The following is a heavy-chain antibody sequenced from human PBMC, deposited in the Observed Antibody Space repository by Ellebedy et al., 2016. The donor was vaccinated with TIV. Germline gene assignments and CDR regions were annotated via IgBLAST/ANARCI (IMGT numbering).Heavy chain of an antibody. V-gene: IGHV3-7*01. CDR1: GFSFRSYW. J-gene: IGHJ3*02. CDR2: INQDGIEK. CDR3: ATDGSYGDYRSPTHALQI. Sequence: GGSLRLSCAASGFSFRSYWMSWVRQAPGKGLEWVANINQDGIEKYYVDSVKGRFTISRDNAKNSLYLQMSSLRVEDTAVFYCATDGSYGDYRSPTHALQIWGQGTMVTVSS. D-gene: IGHD4-17*01.